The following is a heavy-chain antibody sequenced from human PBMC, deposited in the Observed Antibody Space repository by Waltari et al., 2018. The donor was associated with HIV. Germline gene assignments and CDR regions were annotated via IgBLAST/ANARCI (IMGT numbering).Heavy chain of an antibody. CDR1: GGSFGGYY. Sequence: QVQLQQWGAGLLKPSETMSLTCAVYGGSFGGYYWTWIRQSPGKGLEWIGEINHAGNTNYNPSLKSRVTISVDASKNHFSLTLTSVTAADMAVYYCARPARVGIAYYYGLDVWGQGTTVAVSS. CDR2: INHAGNT. V-gene: IGHV4-34*01. D-gene: IGHD2-21*01. J-gene: IGHJ6*02. CDR3: ARPARVGIAYYYGLDV.